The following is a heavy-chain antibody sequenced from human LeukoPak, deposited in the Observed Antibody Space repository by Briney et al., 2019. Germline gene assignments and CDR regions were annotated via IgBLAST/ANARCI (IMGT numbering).Heavy chain of an antibody. V-gene: IGHV4-31*03. D-gene: IGHD3-16*02. CDR2: IYYSGSA. J-gene: IGHJ5*02. CDR1: LGSISSGGYY. CDR3: ARTYYDYVWGSYRYAELYNWFDP. Sequence: SQTLSLTRTVSLGSISSGGYYWSWIREHPGKGVEWVGYIYYSGSAYYNPPLKSRVTISVDPSKKQRSLKLSSVTAEDSAVYYCARTYYDYVWGSYRYAELYNWFDPWGQGTLVTVSS.